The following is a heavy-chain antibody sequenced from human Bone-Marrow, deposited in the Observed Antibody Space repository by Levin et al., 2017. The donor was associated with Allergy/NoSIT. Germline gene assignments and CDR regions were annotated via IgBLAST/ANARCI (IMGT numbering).Heavy chain of an antibody. Sequence: SETLSLTCAVYGGSFSGYYWSWIRQPPGKGLEWIGEINHSGSTNYNPSLKSRVTISVDTSKNQFSLKLSSVTAADTAVYYCARVAGSIAAPPYYYYGMDVWGQGTTVTVSS. J-gene: IGHJ6*02. CDR1: GGSFSGYY. D-gene: IGHD6-6*01. CDR2: INHSGST. CDR3: ARVAGSIAAPPYYYYGMDV. V-gene: IGHV4-34*01.